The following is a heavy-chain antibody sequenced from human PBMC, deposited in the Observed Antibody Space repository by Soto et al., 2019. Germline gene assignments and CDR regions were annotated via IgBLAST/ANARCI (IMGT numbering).Heavy chain of an antibody. CDR2: ISSSSSYI. D-gene: IGHD4-17*01. Sequence: EVQLVESGGGLVKPGGSLRLSCAASGFTFSSYSMNWVRQAPGKGLEWVSSISSSSSYIYYADSVKGRFTISRDNAKNALYLQMNSLRAEDTAGYYCARDSAYGDGTGWGQGTLVTVSS. V-gene: IGHV3-21*01. CDR3: ARDSAYGDGTG. J-gene: IGHJ4*02. CDR1: GFTFSSYS.